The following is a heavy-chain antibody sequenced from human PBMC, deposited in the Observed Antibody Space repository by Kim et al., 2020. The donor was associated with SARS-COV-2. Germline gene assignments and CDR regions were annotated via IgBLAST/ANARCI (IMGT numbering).Heavy chain of an antibody. CDR1: GFTFSRYA. J-gene: IGHJ4*02. CDR2: ISDSSSYI. Sequence: GGSLRLSCAASGFTFSRYAINWVRQAPGKGLEWLSYISDSSSYIYYEDSVKGRFTISRDNAKNSLYLQMNSLRVEDTAVYYCARVVGQFMFDSWVLGTLV. D-gene: IGHD3-16*01. V-gene: IGHV3-21*01. CDR3: ARVVGQFMFDS.